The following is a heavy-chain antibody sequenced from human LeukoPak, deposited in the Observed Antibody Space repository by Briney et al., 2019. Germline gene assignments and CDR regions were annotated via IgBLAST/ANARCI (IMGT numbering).Heavy chain of an antibody. Sequence: SQTLSLTFAISGDSVSISSAAWNWIRQSPSRGLEWLGRTYYRSKWYNDYAVSVKSRITINPDTSKNQFSLQLNSVTPEDTAVYYCARAPTAYYDILTGYYIYYYYMDVWGKGTTVTISS. D-gene: IGHD3-9*01. CDR1: GDSVSISSAA. CDR2: TYYRSKWYN. V-gene: IGHV6-1*01. J-gene: IGHJ6*03. CDR3: ARAPTAYYDILTGYYIYYYYMDV.